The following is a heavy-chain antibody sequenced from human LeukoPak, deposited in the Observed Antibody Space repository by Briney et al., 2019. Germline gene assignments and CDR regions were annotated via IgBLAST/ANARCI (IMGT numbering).Heavy chain of an antibody. Sequence: PSETLSLTCTVSTASISSSSYYWGCIRQPPGKGLEWIGSIYYSGSTYYNPSLKSRVTISVDTSKNQFSLKLSSVTAADTAVYYCARAFLDYPFDYWGQGTLVTVSS. J-gene: IGHJ4*02. D-gene: IGHD3/OR15-3a*01. CDR1: TASISSSSYY. V-gene: IGHV4-39*01. CDR2: IYYSGST. CDR3: ARAFLDYPFDY.